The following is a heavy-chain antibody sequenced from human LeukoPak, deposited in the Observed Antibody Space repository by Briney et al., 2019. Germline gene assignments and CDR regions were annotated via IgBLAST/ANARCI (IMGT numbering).Heavy chain of an antibody. CDR2: IRSKANSYAT. CDR1: GFTFSGSA. Sequence: PGGSLRLSCAASGFTFSGSAMHWVRQASGKGRGWVGRIRSKANSYATAYAASVKGRFTISRDDSKNTAYLQMNSLKTEDTAVYYCTRGSTTVTTDFDYWGQGTLVTVSS. J-gene: IGHJ4*02. V-gene: IGHV3-73*01. D-gene: IGHD4-17*01. CDR3: TRGSTTVTTDFDY.